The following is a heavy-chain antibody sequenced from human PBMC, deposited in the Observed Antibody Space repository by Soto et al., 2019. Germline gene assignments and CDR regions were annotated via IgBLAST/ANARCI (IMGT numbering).Heavy chain of an antibody. D-gene: IGHD1-7*01. CDR1: GGSIGGYY. Sequence: SETLSLTCTVSGGSIGGYYWSWIRQPAGKGLEWTGSTNYNPSLKSRVTISLDKSENQFSLKVTSLTAADTAVYYCASRDPGTSVDYWGQGTLVTVSS. CDR2: T. V-gene: IGHV4-4*07. J-gene: IGHJ4*02. CDR3: ASRDPGTSVDY.